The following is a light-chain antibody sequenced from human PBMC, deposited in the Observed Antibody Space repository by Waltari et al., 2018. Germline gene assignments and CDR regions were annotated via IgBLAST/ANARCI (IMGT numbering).Light chain of an antibody. V-gene: IGLV1-40*01. CDR3: QSYDRSLTGSWV. CDR1: DSHIGAGYD. Sequence: QSVLTQPPSVSGAPGQRVTISCTGSDSHIGAGYDVHLYQQLPGTAPKLLIYGNTNRPSGVPDRFSGSKSGTSGSLAITGLQAEDEAYYYCQSYDRSLTGSWVFGGGTKLTVL. CDR2: GNT. J-gene: IGLJ3*02.